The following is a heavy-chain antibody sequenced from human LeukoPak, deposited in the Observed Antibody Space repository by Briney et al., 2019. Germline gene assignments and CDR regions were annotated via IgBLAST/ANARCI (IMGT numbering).Heavy chain of an antibody. CDR2: ISSSGST. Sequence: PSQTLSLTCTVSGDSISSGDYYWSWIRQPAGKGLEWIGRISSSGSTNYNPSLKSRVTISVDTSKNQFSLKLSSVTAADTALYHCARDHQQLVTDYHYYYYMDVWGNGATVTVSS. V-gene: IGHV4-61*02. J-gene: IGHJ6*03. D-gene: IGHD6-13*01. CDR1: GDSISSGDYY. CDR3: ARDHQQLVTDYHYYYYMDV.